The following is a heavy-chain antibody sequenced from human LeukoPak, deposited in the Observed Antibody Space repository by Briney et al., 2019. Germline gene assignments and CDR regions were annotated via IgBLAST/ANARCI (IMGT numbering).Heavy chain of an antibody. Sequence: GGSLRLSCAASGFTFSSYEMNWVRQAPGKGLEWVAVIWYDGSNKYYADSVKGRFTISRDNSKNTLHLQMNSLRAEDTAVYYCAKASKDTAMVEDYWGQGTLVTVSS. J-gene: IGHJ4*02. CDR2: IWYDGSNK. D-gene: IGHD5-18*01. CDR1: GFTFSSYE. V-gene: IGHV3-33*06. CDR3: AKASKDTAMVEDY.